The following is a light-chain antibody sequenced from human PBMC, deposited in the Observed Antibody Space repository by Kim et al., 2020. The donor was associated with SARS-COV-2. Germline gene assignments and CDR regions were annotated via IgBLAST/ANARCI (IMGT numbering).Light chain of an antibody. CDR2: EAS. J-gene: IGKJ1*01. CDR3: QQYSSIPWT. V-gene: IGKV1-5*03. Sequence: DIQMTQSPSTLSASVGDRVTITCRASRSIGGLLAWYQQKPGKAPKLLIYEASNLKSGVPSRFSGSGSETEFTLTTSSLQPDDFATYYSQQYSSIPWTFGEGTKVDIK. CDR1: RSIGGL.